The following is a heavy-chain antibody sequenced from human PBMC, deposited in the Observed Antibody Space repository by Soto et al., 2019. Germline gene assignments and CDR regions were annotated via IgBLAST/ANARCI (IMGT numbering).Heavy chain of an antibody. Sequence: QVQLQESGPGLVKPSQTLSLTCTVSGGSISSGDYDWSWIRQPPGKGLEWIGSIYYSGSTYYNPSRKSRVTISVDTSKNQFSLKLNSVTAADTAVYYCASRHSRPYFDYWGQGTLVTVSS. CDR2: IYYSGST. CDR3: ASRHSRPYFDY. D-gene: IGHD6-13*01. V-gene: IGHV4-30-4*01. J-gene: IGHJ4*02. CDR1: GGSISSGDYD.